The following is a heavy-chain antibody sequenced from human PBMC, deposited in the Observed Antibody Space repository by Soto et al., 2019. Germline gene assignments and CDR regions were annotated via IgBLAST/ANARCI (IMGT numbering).Heavy chain of an antibody. CDR2: IYPGDSDT. J-gene: IGHJ6*02. Sequence: GESLKISCKGSGYSFTTYWIGWVRQMPGKGLEWMGIIYPGDSDTRYSPSFQGQVTISADKSISTAYLQWSSLKASDTAMYYCGGLGPRVEEPVNPYYYGMDVWGQGTTVTVSS. V-gene: IGHV5-51*03. CDR3: GGLGPRVEEPVNPYYYGMDV. D-gene: IGHD3-3*01. CDR1: GYSFTTYW.